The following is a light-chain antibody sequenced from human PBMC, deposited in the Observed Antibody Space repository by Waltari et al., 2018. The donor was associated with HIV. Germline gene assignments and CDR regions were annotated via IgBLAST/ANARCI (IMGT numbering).Light chain of an antibody. J-gene: IGKJ2*01. V-gene: IGKV1-39*01. Sequence: DIQMTQSPSSLSASVGDRVTITCRASQIISTYLNWYQQKPGSAPKLLIYGASNLQSGVPSRFSGSGSVTDFTLTISSLQPEDFATYYCQESYLTPYTFGRGTKLDIK. CDR1: QIISTY. CDR3: QESYLTPYT. CDR2: GAS.